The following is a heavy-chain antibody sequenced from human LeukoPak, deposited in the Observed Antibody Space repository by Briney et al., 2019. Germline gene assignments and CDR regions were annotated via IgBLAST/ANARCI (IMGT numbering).Heavy chain of an antibody. V-gene: IGHV3-23*01. CDR3: AKEATYYYDSSGYYAFDY. D-gene: IGHD3-22*01. CDR2: ISGSGGST. Sequence: PGGSLRLSCAASGFTVSSNYMSWVRQAPGKGLEWVSAISGSGGSTYYADSVKGRFTISRDNSKNTLYLQMNSLRAEDTAVYYCAKEATYYYDSSGYYAFDYWGQGTLVTVSS. CDR1: GFTVSSNY. J-gene: IGHJ4*02.